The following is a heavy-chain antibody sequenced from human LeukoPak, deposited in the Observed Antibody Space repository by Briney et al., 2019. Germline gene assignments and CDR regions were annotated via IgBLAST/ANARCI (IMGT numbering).Heavy chain of an antibody. CDR2: IIPIFGTA. Sequence: SVKVSCKASGGTFSSYAISWVRQAPGQGLEWMGGIIPIFGTANYAQKFQGRVTITADKSTSTAYMELSSLRSEDTAVYYCARESLVVRGAFDIWGQGTMVTVSS. V-gene: IGHV1-69*06. D-gene: IGHD2-15*01. CDR3: ARESLVVRGAFDI. CDR1: GGTFSSYA. J-gene: IGHJ3*02.